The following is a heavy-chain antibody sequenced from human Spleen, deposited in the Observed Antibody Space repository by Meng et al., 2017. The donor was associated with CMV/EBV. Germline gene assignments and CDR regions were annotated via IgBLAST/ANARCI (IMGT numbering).Heavy chain of an antibody. D-gene: IGHD3-3*01. J-gene: IGHJ6*02. CDR2: MNPNCGNK. Sequence: ASVQVSCQASGYTLTSYEINWVRQATGQGLEWMGWMNPNCGNKGYAQKFQGRVTITRNTSISTAYMELSSLRSEVPAVYYCARIKGNGLCSGSHYYYGMDVWGQGTTVTVSS. CDR1: GYTLTSYE. CDR3: ARIKGNGLCSGSHYYYGMDV. V-gene: IGHV1-8*01.